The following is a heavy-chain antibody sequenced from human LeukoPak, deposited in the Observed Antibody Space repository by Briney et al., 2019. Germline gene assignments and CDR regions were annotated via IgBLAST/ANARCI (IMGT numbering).Heavy chain of an antibody. D-gene: IGHD3-10*01. V-gene: IGHV3-30*02. CDR2: IRYDGSNK. Sequence: GGSLRLSCAASGFTFSSYGMHWVRQAPGKGLEWVAFIRYDGSNKYYADSVKGRFTISRDNSKNTLYLQMNSLRAEDTAVYYCAKSPKSPAISMVRGVSSYNYYMDVWGTGTTVTISS. CDR3: AKSPKSPAISMVRGVSSYNYYMDV. J-gene: IGHJ6*03. CDR1: GFTFSSYG.